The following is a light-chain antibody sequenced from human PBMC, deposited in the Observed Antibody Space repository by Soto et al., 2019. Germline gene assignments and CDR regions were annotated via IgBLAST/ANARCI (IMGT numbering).Light chain of an antibody. CDR3: QQYGSSPPYT. CDR1: QSVSSSY. CDR2: GAS. V-gene: IGKV3-20*01. J-gene: IGKJ2*01. Sequence: ALTQSPGTLSLSPGERATLSCRASQSVSSSYLAWYQQKPGQAPRLLIYGASSRATGIPDRFSGSGSGTDFTFTISRLEPEDFAVYYCQQYGSSPPYTFGQGTKLEIK.